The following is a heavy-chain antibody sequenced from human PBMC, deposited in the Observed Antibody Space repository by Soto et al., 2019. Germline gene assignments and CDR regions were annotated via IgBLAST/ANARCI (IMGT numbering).Heavy chain of an antibody. J-gene: IGHJ4*02. CDR2: IYYSGST. V-gene: IGHV4-39*01. CDR1: GGSISSSSYY. D-gene: IGHD3-10*01. Sequence: QLQLQESGPGLVKPSETLSLTCTVSGGSISSSSYYWGWIRQPPGKGLEWIGSIYYSGSTYYNPSLKSRVTISVDTSKNQFSLKLSSVTAADTAVYYGARRPVRGVVFDYWGQGTLVTVSS. CDR3: ARRPVRGVVFDY.